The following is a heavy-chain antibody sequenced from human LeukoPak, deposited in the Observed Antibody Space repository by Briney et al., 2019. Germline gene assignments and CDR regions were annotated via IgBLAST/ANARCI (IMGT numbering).Heavy chain of an antibody. J-gene: IGHJ4*02. D-gene: IGHD6-19*01. CDR1: GGTFSSYA. V-gene: IGHV1-2*02. CDR3: ARDWGGAVAVSELHY. Sequence: ASVKVSCKASGGTFSSYAISWVRQAPGQGLEWMGWINPNSGGTNYAQKFQGRVTMTRDTSISTAYMELSSLRSDDTAVYYCARDWGGAVAVSELHYWGQGTLVTVSS. CDR2: INPNSGGT.